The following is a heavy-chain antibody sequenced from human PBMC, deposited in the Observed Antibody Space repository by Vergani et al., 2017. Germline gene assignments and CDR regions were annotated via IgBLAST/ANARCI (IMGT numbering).Heavy chain of an antibody. CDR2: IDTSGSP. Sequence: QVQLQESGPGLVKPSETLSLTCTVSGGSISSYYWSWIRQPAGKGLEGIGRIDTSGSPNYNPSRKSRVTMSVDTSKNQFSLKLNSVTAADTAVYYCARLAAAGNFDYWGQGTPVTVSS. D-gene: IGHD6-13*01. CDR3: ARLAAAGNFDY. V-gene: IGHV4-4*07. CDR1: GGSISSYY. J-gene: IGHJ4*02.